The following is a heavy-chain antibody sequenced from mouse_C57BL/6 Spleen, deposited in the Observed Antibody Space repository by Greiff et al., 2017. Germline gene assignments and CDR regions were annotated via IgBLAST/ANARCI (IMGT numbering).Heavy chain of an antibody. J-gene: IGHJ2*01. V-gene: IGHV5-16*01. CDR2: INHDGSST. D-gene: IGHD3-3*01. Sequence: DVQLVESEGGLVQPGSSMKLSCTASGFTFSDYYMAWVRQVPEKGLEWVANINHDGSSTYYLDSLKSRFIISRDNAKNILYLQMSSLKSEDTATYYCARDRGTSLDYWGQGTTLTVSS. CDR1: GFTFSDYY. CDR3: ARDRGTSLDY.